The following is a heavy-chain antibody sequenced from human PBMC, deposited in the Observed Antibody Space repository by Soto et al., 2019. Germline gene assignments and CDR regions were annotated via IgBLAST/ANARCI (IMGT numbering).Heavy chain of an antibody. V-gene: IGHV3-64*01. Sequence: GGSLRLSCAASEFIFSAYGMHWVRQAPGKGLEYVSAIGPDGSRTYYANSVKGRFTISRDNSKNTLYLQMGSLRPEDMAVYYCARVRCSGGNCNLKHYYMDVWGKGTTVTVSS. CDR1: EFIFSAYG. CDR3: ARVRCSGGNCNLKHYYMDV. CDR2: IGPDGSRT. D-gene: IGHD2-15*01. J-gene: IGHJ6*03.